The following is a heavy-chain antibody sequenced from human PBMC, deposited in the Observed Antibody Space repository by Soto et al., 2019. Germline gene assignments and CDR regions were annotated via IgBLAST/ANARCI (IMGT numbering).Heavy chain of an antibody. D-gene: IGHD3-10*01. J-gene: IGHJ1*01. CDR2: IYNDGSYT. V-gene: IGHV3-74*01. CDR3: TRGPRPISTGTGAY. CDR1: GFIFKMYW. Sequence: GGSLRLSCAASGFIFKMYWMHWVRQTPGKGLVWISRIYNDGSYTDYADSVRGRFTISRDNVNDTLYLQMNNLRAEDSGLYYCTRGPRPISTGTGAYWGQGTLVTVSS.